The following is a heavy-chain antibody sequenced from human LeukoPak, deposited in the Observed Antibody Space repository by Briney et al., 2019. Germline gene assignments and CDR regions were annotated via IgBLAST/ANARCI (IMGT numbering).Heavy chain of an antibody. D-gene: IGHD1-26*01. CDR1: GFTFSSYA. Sequence: GGSLRLSCAASGFTFSSYAMSWVRLAPGKGLKWVSAISGSGGSTYYADSVKGRLTISRDNSKNTLYLQMNSLRAEDTAVYYCAKGGPGGGWAAFDIWGQGTMVTVSS. J-gene: IGHJ3*02. V-gene: IGHV3-23*01. CDR2: ISGSGGST. CDR3: AKGGPGGGWAAFDI.